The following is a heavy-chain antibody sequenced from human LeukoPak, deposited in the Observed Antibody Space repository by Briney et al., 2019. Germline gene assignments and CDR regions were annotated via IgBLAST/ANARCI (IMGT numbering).Heavy chain of an antibody. J-gene: IGHJ4*02. CDR3: ARAKYPMIVERGIDY. V-gene: IGHV3-74*01. CDR1: GFTFSSYW. Sequence: GGSLRLSCAASGFTFSSYWMHWVRQAPGRGLVWVSRINSDGSSTSYADSVKGRFTISRDNAKNTLYLQMNSLRAEDTAVYYCARAKYPMIVERGIDYWGQGTLVTVSS. CDR2: INSDGSST. D-gene: IGHD3-22*01.